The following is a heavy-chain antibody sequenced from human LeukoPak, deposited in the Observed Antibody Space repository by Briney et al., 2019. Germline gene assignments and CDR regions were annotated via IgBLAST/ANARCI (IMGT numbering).Heavy chain of an antibody. D-gene: IGHD6-19*01. J-gene: IGHJ4*02. Sequence: GASVNVSCKASGYTFTGYYMHWVRQAPGQGLEWMGRINPNSGGTNYAQKFQGRVTVTRDTSISTAYMELSRLRSDDTAVYYCAIIAVAGSLDYWGQGTLVTVSS. CDR1: GYTFTGYY. V-gene: IGHV1-2*06. CDR2: INPNSGGT. CDR3: AIIAVAGSLDY.